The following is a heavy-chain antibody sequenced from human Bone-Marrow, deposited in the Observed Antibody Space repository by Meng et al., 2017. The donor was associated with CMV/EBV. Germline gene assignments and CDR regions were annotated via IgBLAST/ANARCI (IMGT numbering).Heavy chain of an antibody. Sequence: ESLKISCAASGFTVSSNYMSWVRQAPGKGLEWIGEINHSGSTNYNPSLKSRVTISVDTSKNQFSLKLSSVTAADTAVYYCAVSSGWYGDAFDIWGQGTMVTVSS. D-gene: IGHD6-19*01. J-gene: IGHJ3*02. V-gene: IGHV4-34*08. CDR1: GFTVSSNY. CDR2: INHSGST. CDR3: AVSSGWYGDAFDI.